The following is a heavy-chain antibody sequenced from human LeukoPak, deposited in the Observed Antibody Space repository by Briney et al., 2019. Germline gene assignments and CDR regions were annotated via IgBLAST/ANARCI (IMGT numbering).Heavy chain of an antibody. D-gene: IGHD6-13*01. CDR1: GDSVSSSSAV. V-gene: IGHV6-1*01. CDR3: AREPADWSSSWYYFDY. J-gene: IGHJ4*02. Sequence: SQTLSLTCAVSGDSVSSSSAVWNWIRQSPSRGLEWLGRTYYRSKWHNEYAESVKSRISITSDTSKNQFSLQLNSVTPEDTAVYYCAREPADWSSSWYYFDYWGQGTLVTVSS. CDR2: TYYRSKWHN.